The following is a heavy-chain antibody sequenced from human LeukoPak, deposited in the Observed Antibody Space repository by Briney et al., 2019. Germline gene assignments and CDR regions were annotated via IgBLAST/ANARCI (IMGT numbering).Heavy chain of an antibody. Sequence: GGSLRLSCAVSGFSFSDYNMKWVRQAPGKGLEWVSYISSGGSTIYYADSVKGRFTISRDNAKNSLYLQMNSLRAEDTAVYYCAREWYSMDVWGKGTTVTVSS. V-gene: IGHV3-48*04. CDR1: GFSFSDYN. D-gene: IGHD1-26*01. CDR3: AREWYSMDV. CDR2: ISSGGSTI. J-gene: IGHJ6*03.